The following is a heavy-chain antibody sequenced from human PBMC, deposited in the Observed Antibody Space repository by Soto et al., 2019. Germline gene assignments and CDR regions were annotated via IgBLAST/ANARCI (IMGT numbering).Heavy chain of an antibody. CDR1: GFTFSSYA. J-gene: IGHJ4*01. D-gene: IGHD3-16*01. CDR3: AKDVFGGVGPHNDH. V-gene: IGHV3-23*01. Sequence: GGSLRLSCAASGFTFSSYAMSWVRQAPGKGLEWVSGISGSGATTYYADSVKGRFTISRDSSKNTLFLQMNSLRAEDTAVYYCAKDVFGGVGPHNDHWGQGTLVTVSS. CDR2: ISGSGATT.